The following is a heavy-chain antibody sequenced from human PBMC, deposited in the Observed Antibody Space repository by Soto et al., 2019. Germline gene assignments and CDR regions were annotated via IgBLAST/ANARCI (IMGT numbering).Heavy chain of an antibody. CDR2: INVYNGKT. Sequence: QVQLVQSGTEVKKPGASVVISCKTSGYTFSTYGITWVRQAPGQGLEWMGWINVYNGKTDYAQKFQDRVTMTADTSETTAYMELRSLKSDDTAVYYCARENGKESPSDYWGHGTLVTVSS. CDR1: GYTFSTYG. CDR3: ARENGKESPSDY. J-gene: IGHJ4*01. V-gene: IGHV1-18*01.